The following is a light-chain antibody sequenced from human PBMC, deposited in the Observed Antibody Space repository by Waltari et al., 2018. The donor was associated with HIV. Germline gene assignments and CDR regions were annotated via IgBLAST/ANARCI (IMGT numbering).Light chain of an antibody. CDR3: GTWDSSLSGVV. Sequence: QSVLTQPPSVTAAPGQKAPIPCPGTSSTTGKNFVSCYNQLPGTAPNLLIYDNNKRPSGIPDRFSGSKSGTSATLGIAGLQTGDEADYYCGTWDSSLSGVVFGGGTKLTVL. CDR2: DNN. V-gene: IGLV1-51*01. J-gene: IGLJ3*02. CDR1: SSTTGKNF.